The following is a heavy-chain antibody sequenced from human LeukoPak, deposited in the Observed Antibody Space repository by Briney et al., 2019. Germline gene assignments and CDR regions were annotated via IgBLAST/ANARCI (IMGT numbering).Heavy chain of an antibody. CDR2: ISAYNGNT. J-gene: IGHJ4*02. Sequence: ASVKVSCKASGYTFTGYYMHWVRQAPGQGLEWMGWISAYNGNTNYAQKLQGRVTMTTDTSTSTAYMELRSLRSDDTAVYYCARDRWTSELRFDYWGQGTLVTVSS. V-gene: IGHV1-18*04. D-gene: IGHD1-26*01. CDR1: GYTFTGYY. CDR3: ARDRWTSELRFDY.